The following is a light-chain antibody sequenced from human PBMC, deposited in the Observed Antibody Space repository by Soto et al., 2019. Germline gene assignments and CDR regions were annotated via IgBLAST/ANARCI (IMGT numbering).Light chain of an antibody. Sequence: QTVVTQEPSLTVSPGGTVTLTCASNTGAVTSGYYANWFQLKPGQAPRALIYGTINKHSWTPARFSGSLLGGRAALTLSGVQPEDEAEYYCLLYYVGPWVFGGGTQLTVL. J-gene: IGLJ3*02. CDR3: LLYYVGPWV. CDR2: GTI. CDR1: TGAVTSGYY. V-gene: IGLV7-43*01.